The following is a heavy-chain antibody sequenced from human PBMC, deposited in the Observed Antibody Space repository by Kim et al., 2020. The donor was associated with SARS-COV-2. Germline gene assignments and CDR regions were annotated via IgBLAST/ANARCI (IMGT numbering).Heavy chain of an antibody. CDR2: IYYSGST. V-gene: IGHV4-39*07. D-gene: IGHD3-10*01. CDR3: ARDLDGSGSYFKTNWFDP. Sequence: SETLSLTCTVSGGSISSSSYYWGWIRQPPGKGLEWIGSIYYSGSTYYNPSLKSRVTISVDTSKNQFSLKLSSVTAADTAVYYCARDLDGSGSYFKTNWFDPWGQGTLVTVSS. CDR1: GGSISSSSYY. J-gene: IGHJ5*02.